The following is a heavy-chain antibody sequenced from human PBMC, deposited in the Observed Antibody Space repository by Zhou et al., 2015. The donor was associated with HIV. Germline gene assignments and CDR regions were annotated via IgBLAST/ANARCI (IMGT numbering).Heavy chain of an antibody. V-gene: IGHV1-46*01. D-gene: IGHD1-26*01. J-gene: IGHJ4*02. CDR3: ASPYSGSRY. CDR1: GYIFTSYY. CDR2: INPSGGNT. Sequence: QVQLVQSGAEVKKPGASVKVSCKASGYIFTSYYMHWVRQAPGQGLEWMGIINPSGGNTNYAQKFQGRVTITADESTSTAYMELSSLRSEDTAVYYCASPYSGSRYWGQGTLVTVSS.